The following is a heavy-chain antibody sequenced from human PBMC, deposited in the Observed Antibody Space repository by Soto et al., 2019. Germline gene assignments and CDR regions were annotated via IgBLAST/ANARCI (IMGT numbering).Heavy chain of an antibody. D-gene: IGHD3-10*01. Sequence: QVQLVQSGAEVKKPGASVKVSCKASEYTFTKYHMHWVRQAPGQGIEWIGIINPSGGSTSYAQRFQGRVMMSRDTSTSTVYTELSSLRSEDTAVYYCGVGAITMVRGVIVYWGQGALVTVSS. CDR1: EYTFTKYH. J-gene: IGHJ4*02. V-gene: IGHV1-46*01. CDR3: GVGAITMVRGVIVY. CDR2: INPSGGST.